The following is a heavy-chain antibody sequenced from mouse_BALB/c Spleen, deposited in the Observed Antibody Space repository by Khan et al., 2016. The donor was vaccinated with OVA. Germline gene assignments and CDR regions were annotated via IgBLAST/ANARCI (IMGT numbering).Heavy chain of an antibody. J-gene: IGHJ4*01. CDR1: GYTFTAYD. V-gene: IGHV1S56*01. CDR2: IYPGDGST. CDR3: ASEGGRGVAMDY. Sequence: QVQLQQSGPELVKPGALVKISCKASGYTFTAYDINWVKQRPGQGREWIGWIYPGDGSTKYNENFKGKSTLIAVKSSDTAYMQLSSLTSEKSAVYFCASEGGRGVAMDYWGQGTSVSVSS.